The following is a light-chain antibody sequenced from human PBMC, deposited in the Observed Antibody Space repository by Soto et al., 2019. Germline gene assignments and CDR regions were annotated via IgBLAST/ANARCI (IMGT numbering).Light chain of an antibody. CDR1: QSISSW. CDR3: QQYNSYPLT. J-gene: IGKJ4*01. Sequence: DIQMTQSPSTLSASVGDRVTITCRASQSISSWLAWYQQKPGKAPNLLIYKASSLESGVPSRFSGNGSGREFTLSISSLQPDDFSTYYCQQYNSYPLTFGGGTKVEI. V-gene: IGKV1-5*03. CDR2: KAS.